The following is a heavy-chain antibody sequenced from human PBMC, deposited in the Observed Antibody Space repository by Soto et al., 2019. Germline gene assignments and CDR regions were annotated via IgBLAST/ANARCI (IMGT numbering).Heavy chain of an antibody. J-gene: IGHJ5*02. D-gene: IGHD2-2*01. Sequence: EVQLVESGGGLVQPGGSLRLSCATSGFSFSTYAMSWVRQAPGKGLEWVSGISAGGGNTYYADSVRGRFTISRDNSKDTLYLQITSLRAEDTAFYYCAKHAEYQLVSWFDPWGQGTLVTVSS. CDR2: ISAGGGNT. CDR3: AKHAEYQLVSWFDP. CDR1: GFSFSTYA. V-gene: IGHV3-23*04.